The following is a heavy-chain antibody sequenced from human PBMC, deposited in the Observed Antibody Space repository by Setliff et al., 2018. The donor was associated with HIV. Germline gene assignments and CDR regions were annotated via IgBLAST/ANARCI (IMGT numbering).Heavy chain of an antibody. Sequence: SETLSLTCTVSGGSISSSSYYWGWIRQPPGKGLEWIGSIYYSGSTYYNPSLKSRVTISVDTSKNQFSLKLSSVAAADTAVYYCARDDRCSGGCCYSYWGQGALVTVSS. CDR3: ARDDRCSGGCCYSY. D-gene: IGHD2-15*01. J-gene: IGHJ4*02. CDR2: IYYSGST. V-gene: IGHV4-39*02. CDR1: GGSISSSSYY.